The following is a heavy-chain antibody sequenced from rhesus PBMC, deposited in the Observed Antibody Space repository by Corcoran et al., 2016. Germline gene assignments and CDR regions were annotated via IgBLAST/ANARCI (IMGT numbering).Heavy chain of an antibody. V-gene: IGHV4-73*01. Sequence: QVKLQQWGEGLVKPSETLSLTCAVYGGSVSAYYYWSGIRQAPGRGLEWIGNIAGKGASTNYNPSLKNRLTISKDASKNQFSLRLSSVTAADTAVYYCAREAGSGSWKWWYFDLWGSGTPITIPS. CDR1: GGSVSAYYY. CDR2: IAGKGAST. CDR3: AREAGSGSWKWWYFDL. J-gene: IGHJ2*01. D-gene: IGHD6-25*01.